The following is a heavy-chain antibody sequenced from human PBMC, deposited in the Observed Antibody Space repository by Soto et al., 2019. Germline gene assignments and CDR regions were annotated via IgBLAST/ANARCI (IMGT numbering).Heavy chain of an antibody. Sequence: PSETLSLTCAVYGGSFSGYYWSWIRQPPGKGLEWIGEINHSGSTNYNPSLKSRVTISVDTSKNQFSLKLSSVTAADTAVYYCARGPRGYSYGYVYWGQGTLVTVSS. CDR2: INHSGST. J-gene: IGHJ4*02. D-gene: IGHD5-18*01. V-gene: IGHV4-34*01. CDR3: ARGPRGYSYGYVY. CDR1: GGSFSGYY.